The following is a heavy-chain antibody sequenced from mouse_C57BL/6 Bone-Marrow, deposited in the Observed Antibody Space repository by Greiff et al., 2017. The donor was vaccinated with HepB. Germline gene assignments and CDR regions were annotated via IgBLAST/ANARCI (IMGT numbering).Heavy chain of an antibody. CDR3: AREGLYYDYDPFAY. CDR1: GYAFSSSW. D-gene: IGHD2-4*01. V-gene: IGHV1-82*01. CDR2: IYPGDGDT. Sequence: QVQLQQSGPELVKPGASVKISCKASGYAFSSSWMNWVKQRPGKGLEWIGRIYPGDGDTNYNGKFKGKATLTADKSSSTAYMQLSSLTSEDSAVYFCAREGLYYDYDPFAYWGQGTLVTVSA. J-gene: IGHJ3*01.